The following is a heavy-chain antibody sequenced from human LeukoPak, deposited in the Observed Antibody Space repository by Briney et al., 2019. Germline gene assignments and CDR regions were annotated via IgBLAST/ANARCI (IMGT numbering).Heavy chain of an antibody. D-gene: IGHD3-3*01. CDR2: IKEDGSEK. Sequence: GGSLRLSCAVSGLTFNDFWMSWVRQAPGKGLEWVANIKEDGSEKNYVDSVRGRFTISRDNAKNSLYLQMNSLRAEDTAVYYCARDGGGGCFDYWGQGTLVTVSS. V-gene: IGHV3-7*01. CDR1: GLTFNDFW. CDR3: ARDGGGGCFDY. J-gene: IGHJ4*02.